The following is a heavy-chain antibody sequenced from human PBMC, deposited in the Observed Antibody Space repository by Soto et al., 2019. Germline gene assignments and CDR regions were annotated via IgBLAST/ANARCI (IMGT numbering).Heavy chain of an antibody. Sequence: EVPLLESGGGLVQPGGSLRLSCAASGFTFSNYAVTWVRQAPGKGLEWVSTSSGSGGSTYYADSVKGRFTISRDNSKNTLYLQMNSLRAEDTAVYYCAKDQGSSWYEIDYWGQGALGTVSS. CDR2: SSGSGGST. D-gene: IGHD6-13*01. CDR3: AKDQGSSWYEIDY. V-gene: IGHV3-23*01. J-gene: IGHJ4*02. CDR1: GFTFSNYA.